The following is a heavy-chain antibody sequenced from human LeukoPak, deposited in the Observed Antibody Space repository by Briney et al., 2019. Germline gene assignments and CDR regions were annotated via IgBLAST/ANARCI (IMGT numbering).Heavy chain of an antibody. J-gene: IGHJ4*02. CDR3: AKDNIAVADTIYFDY. CDR1: GFTFSSYA. V-gene: IGHV3-23*01. Sequence: GGSLRLSCAAYGFTFSSYAMSWVRQAPGKGLEWVLDISGSGGSTYYADSVKSWFTISRDNSKNTLYLKMSSLRAEDTAVYYCAKDNIAVADTIYFDYWGQGTLVTVSS. CDR2: ISGSGGST. D-gene: IGHD6-19*01.